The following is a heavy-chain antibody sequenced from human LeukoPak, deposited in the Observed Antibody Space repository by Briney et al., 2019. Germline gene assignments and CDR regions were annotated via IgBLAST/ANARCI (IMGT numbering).Heavy chain of an antibody. D-gene: IGHD6-13*01. CDR2: ISYDGSNK. V-gene: IGHV3-30*04. Sequence: GGSLRLSCAASGFTFSSYAMHWVRQAPGKGLEWVAVISYDGSNKYYADSVKGRLTISRDNSKNTLYLQMNSLRAEDTAVYYCARAYSSSWYLDYWGQGTLVTVSS. J-gene: IGHJ4*02. CDR3: ARAYSSSWYLDY. CDR1: GFTFSSYA.